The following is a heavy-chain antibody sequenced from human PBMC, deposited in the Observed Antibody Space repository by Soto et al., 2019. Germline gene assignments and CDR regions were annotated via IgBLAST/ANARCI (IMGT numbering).Heavy chain of an antibody. V-gene: IGHV4-34*01. CDR1: GGSFSGYY. CDR2: INHSGST. D-gene: IGHD3-10*01. CDR3: AGRSYYYGSGSYYIYY. Sequence: PSETLSLTCAVYGGSFSGYYWSWIRQPPGKGLEWIGEINHSGSTNYNPSLKSRVTISVDTSKNQFSLKLSSVTAADTAVYYCAGRSYYYGSGSYYIYYWGQGTLVTVSS. J-gene: IGHJ4*02.